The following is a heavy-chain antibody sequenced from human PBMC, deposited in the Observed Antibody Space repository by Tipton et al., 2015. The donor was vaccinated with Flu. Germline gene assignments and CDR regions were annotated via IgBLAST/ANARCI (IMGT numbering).Heavy chain of an antibody. V-gene: IGHV4-34*01. CDR2: INHSGST. Sequence: TLSLTCAVYGGSFSGYYWSWIRQPPGKGLEWIGEINHSGSTNYNPSLKSRVTISVDTSKNQFSLKLSSVTAADTAVYYCARLGYSTAMATDYSSYYGMDVWGQGTTVTVSS. J-gene: IGHJ6*02. CDR3: ARLGYSTAMATDYSSYYGMDV. CDR1: GGSFSGYY. D-gene: IGHD5-18*01.